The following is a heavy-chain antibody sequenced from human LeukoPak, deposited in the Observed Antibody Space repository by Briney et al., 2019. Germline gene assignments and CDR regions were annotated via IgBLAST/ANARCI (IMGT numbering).Heavy chain of an antibody. V-gene: IGHV1-18*01. CDR2: MSVHNGKT. CDR3: ARDPGVASYDY. D-gene: IGHD3-3*01. Sequence: GASVKVSCKASGYTFSSYGISWARQAPGQGLEWVGWMSVHNGKTKYAQNLQGRITMTTGTSTTTAYMELTSLRSDDTAVYYCARDPGVASYDYWGLGTLVTVSS. CDR1: GYTFSSYG. J-gene: IGHJ4*02.